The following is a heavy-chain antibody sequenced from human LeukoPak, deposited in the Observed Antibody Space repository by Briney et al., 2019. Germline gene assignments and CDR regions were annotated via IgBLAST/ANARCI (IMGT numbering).Heavy chain of an antibody. CDR2: IYTSGST. CDR1: GGSISSGSYY. D-gene: IGHD1-26*01. Sequence: SETLSLTCTVSGGSISSGSYYWSWIRQPAGKGLEWIGRIYTSGSTNYNPSLKSRVTISVDTSKNQFSLKLSSVTAADTAVYYCAKGDTTWELPHDDWGQGTLVTVSS. J-gene: IGHJ4*02. CDR3: AKGDTTWELPHDD. V-gene: IGHV4-61*02.